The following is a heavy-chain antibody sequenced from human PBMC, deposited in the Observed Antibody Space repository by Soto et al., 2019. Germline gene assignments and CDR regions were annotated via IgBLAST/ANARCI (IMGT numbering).Heavy chain of an antibody. CDR1: GYTFTSYA. CDR2: INAGNGNT. V-gene: IGHV1-3*01. CDR3: ARGSGWYPPFDY. Sequence: ASVKVSCKASGYTFTSYAMHWVRQAPGQRLEWMGWINAGNGNTKYSQKFQGRVTITRDTSASTAYMELSSLRSEDTAVYYCARGSGWYPPFDYRGQGTPVTVSS. D-gene: IGHD6-19*01. J-gene: IGHJ4*02.